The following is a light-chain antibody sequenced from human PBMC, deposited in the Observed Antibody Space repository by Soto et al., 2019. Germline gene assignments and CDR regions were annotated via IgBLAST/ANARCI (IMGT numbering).Light chain of an antibody. CDR1: QSVSNN. CDR3: QQYNSWPYT. Sequence: EIVVTQSPATLSVSPGERATLSCRASQSVSNNLAWFQQKPGQTPRLLIFDASTRATGIPARFSGSGSGTDFTLTIGSLQSEDFAVYYCQQYNSWPYTFGQGTKLEIK. V-gene: IGKV3-15*01. J-gene: IGKJ2*01. CDR2: DAS.